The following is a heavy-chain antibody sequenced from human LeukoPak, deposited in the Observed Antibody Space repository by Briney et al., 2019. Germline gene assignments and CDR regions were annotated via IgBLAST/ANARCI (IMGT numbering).Heavy chain of an antibody. D-gene: IGHD1-26*01. CDR2: ISYDGSNK. CDR3: ARGDDLVGVLFES. J-gene: IGHJ4*02. Sequence: PGGSLRLSCAASGFTFSSYGMHWVRQAPGKGLEWVAVISYDGSNKYYADSVKGRFTISRDNSKNTLYLQMNSLRAEDTAVYYCARGDDLVGVLFESWGQGTLVTVSS. CDR1: GFTFSSYG. V-gene: IGHV3-30*03.